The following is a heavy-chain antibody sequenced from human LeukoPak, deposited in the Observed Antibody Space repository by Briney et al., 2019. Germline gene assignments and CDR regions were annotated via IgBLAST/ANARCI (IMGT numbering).Heavy chain of an antibody. CDR3: ARDPEIAVAGMN. CDR1: GFTFSSYW. V-gene: IGHV3-7*01. CDR2: IKQDGSEK. Sequence: PGGSLRLSCAASGFTFSSYWMSWVRQAPGQGLEWVANIKQDGSEKYYVDSVKGRFTISRDNAKNSLYLQMNSLIAEDTAVYYCARDPEIAVAGMNWGQGTLVTVSS. D-gene: IGHD6-19*01. J-gene: IGHJ4*02.